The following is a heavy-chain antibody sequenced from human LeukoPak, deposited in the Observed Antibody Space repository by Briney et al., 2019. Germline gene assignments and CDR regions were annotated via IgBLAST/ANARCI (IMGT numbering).Heavy chain of an antibody. Sequence: PSETLSLTCSVSGGSISTYYWSWIRQPAGKGLEWIAQIHTSGRTNFNPSLKSRVSISMHTPNNQFSLMISSVTAADTAIYYCAGRGLSTGWTFDYWGHGTLVTVSS. CDR2: IHTSGRT. D-gene: IGHD6-19*01. V-gene: IGHV4-4*07. CDR3: AGRGLSTGWTFDY. CDR1: GGSISTYY. J-gene: IGHJ4*01.